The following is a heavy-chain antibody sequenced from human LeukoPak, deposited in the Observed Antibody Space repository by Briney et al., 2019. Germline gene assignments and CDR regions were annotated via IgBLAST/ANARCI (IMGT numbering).Heavy chain of an antibody. D-gene: IGHD1-1*01. J-gene: IGHJ4*02. CDR1: GFSFSTYT. V-gene: IGHV3-30*01. CDR2: ISYDASEE. CDR3: VREIWLTTPSFDH. Sequence: GRSLRLSCAASGFSFSTYTFHWVRQAPGKGLESVAVISYDASEEYYADSVKGRFTISRDSSKNTSYLQVNSLRAEDTAVYYCVREIWLTTPSFDHWGQGTLVTVSS.